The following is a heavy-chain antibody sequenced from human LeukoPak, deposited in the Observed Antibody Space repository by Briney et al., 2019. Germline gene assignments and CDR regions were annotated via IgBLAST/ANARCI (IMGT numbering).Heavy chain of an antibody. D-gene: IGHD3-16*01. CDR1: RYTFTDYY. CDR3: ARDGGFDY. V-gene: IGHV1-2*02. Sequence: GASVRVSCKASRYTFTDYYMHWVRQAPGQGLEWMGWINPNSGGTNYAQKFQGRVTMTRDTSISTAYMELSSLRSDDTAVYYCARDGGFDYWGQGTLVTVSS. CDR2: INPNSGGT. J-gene: IGHJ4*02.